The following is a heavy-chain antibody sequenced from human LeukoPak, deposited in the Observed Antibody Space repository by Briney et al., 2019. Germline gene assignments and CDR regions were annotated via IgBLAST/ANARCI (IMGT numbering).Heavy chain of an antibody. J-gene: IGHJ4*02. V-gene: IGHV1-2*02. CDR2: INPNSGGT. D-gene: IGHD6-19*01. CDR3: PRVVWSGWLYYFAY. Sequence: ASVKVSCKASGYTFTGYYMHRVRQAPGQGLEWMGWINPNSGGTNYEQKFQDRVTMTRDTSISTAYMEPSRLRSDDTAVYYCPRVVWSGWLYYFAYWGQGTLVTVSS. CDR1: GYTFTGYY.